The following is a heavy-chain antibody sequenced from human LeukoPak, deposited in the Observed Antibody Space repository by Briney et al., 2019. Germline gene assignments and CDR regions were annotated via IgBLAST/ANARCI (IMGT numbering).Heavy chain of an antibody. D-gene: IGHD3-10*01. CDR3: ARSGAVPVFDY. CDR1: GGSFSGYY. J-gene: IGHJ4*02. V-gene: IGHV4-34*01. Sequence: SETLSLTCAVYGGSFSGYYWSWIRQPPGKGLEWIGEINHSGSTNYNPSLKSRVTISVDTSKNQFSLKLSSVTAADTAVYYCARSGAVPVFDYWGQGTLVTVSS. CDR2: INHSGST.